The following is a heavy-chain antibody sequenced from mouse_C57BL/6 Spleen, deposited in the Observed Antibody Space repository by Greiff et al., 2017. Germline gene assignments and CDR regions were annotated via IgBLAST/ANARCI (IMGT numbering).Heavy chain of an antibody. CDR3: AYDYGSSPYLDC. Sequence: VQLQQSVAELVRPGASVKLSSTASGLNINNTSMHWVERRPEQGLAWIGRIDPAHGNAKYAPKVQGKATITADTSSNTAYLQLSSLTSEDTAIYYCAYDYGSSPYLDCWCQGTTLTGSS. J-gene: IGHJ2*01. CDR2: IDPAHGNA. V-gene: IGHV14-3*01. D-gene: IGHD1-1*01. CDR1: GLNINNTS.